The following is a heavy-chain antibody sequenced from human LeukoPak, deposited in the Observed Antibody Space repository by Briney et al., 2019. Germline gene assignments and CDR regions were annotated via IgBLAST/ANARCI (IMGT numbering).Heavy chain of an antibody. V-gene: IGHV1-2*02. CDR1: GYTFTGYY. D-gene: IGHD6-13*01. Sequence: ASVKVSCKASGYTFTGYYMHWVRQAPGQGLEWMGWINPNSGGTNYAQKFQGRVTMTRDTSISTAYMELSRLRSDDTAVYYCARDPSIAAAGTSYFQHWGQGTLVTVSS. J-gene: IGHJ1*01. CDR2: INPNSGGT. CDR3: ARDPSIAAAGTSYFQH.